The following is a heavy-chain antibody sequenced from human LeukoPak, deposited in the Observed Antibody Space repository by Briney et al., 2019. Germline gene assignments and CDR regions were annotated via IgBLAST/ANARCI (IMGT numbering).Heavy chain of an antibody. CDR2: IYYSGST. J-gene: IGHJ5*02. CDR3: ARNSSDPYSSSAKRYNWFDP. CDR1: GGSISSSNYY. Sequence: SETLSLTCSVSGGSISSSNYYWGWIRQPPGKGLEWIGGIYYSGSTHYNPSLKSRVTISVDTSKNQFSLKLSSVTAADTAVYHCARNSSDPYSSSAKRYNWFDPWGQGTLVTVSS. V-gene: IGHV4-39*01. D-gene: IGHD6-13*01.